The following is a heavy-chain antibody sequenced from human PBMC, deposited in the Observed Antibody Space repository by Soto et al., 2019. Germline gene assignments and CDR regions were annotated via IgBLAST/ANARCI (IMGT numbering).Heavy chain of an antibody. J-gene: IGHJ6*04. CDR1: GFSLNSYA. CDR3: GADCSGVVCYKHTGLDV. Sequence: QRQLVESGGGVVQPGRSLRLSCEASGFSLNSYAIHWVRQAPGKGLEWVAVISFDGTHKYYGDSVKGRFSTSRDNSKNAVYLEMSRLTSNDPAVYYCGADCSGVVCYKHTGLDVWEKGTAVTVSA. D-gene: IGHD2-15*01. CDR2: ISFDGTHK. V-gene: IGHV3-30*04.